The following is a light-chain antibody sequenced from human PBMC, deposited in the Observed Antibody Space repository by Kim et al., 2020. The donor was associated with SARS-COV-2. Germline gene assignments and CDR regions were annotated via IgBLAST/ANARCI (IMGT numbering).Light chain of an antibody. CDR1: QSISSY. CDR3: QERTTGPGT. V-gene: IGKV3-11*01. CDR2: AAS. J-gene: IGKJ4*01. Sequence: EIVLTQSPATLSLSPGERATLSCRASQSISSYLAWYQYKPGQAPRLLISAASNRATGIPARFSASGSGTDFTLSISSLETEDFAIYYCQERTTGPGTFGGGPRWISN.